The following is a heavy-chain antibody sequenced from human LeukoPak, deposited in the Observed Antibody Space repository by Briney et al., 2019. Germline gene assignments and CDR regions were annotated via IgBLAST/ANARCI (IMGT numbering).Heavy chain of an antibody. Sequence: PGGSLRLSCAASGFTFTTYAMSWVRQAPGKGLEWVSAITGSGGSTYYADSVKGRFTISRDNSKNTLYLQMDSLRGEDTAVYYCAKDFRIGYSAHFDYWGQGALVIVSS. D-gene: IGHD2-21*01. CDR3: AKDFRIGYSAHFDY. CDR1: GFTFTTYA. V-gene: IGHV3-23*01. J-gene: IGHJ4*02. CDR2: ITGSGGST.